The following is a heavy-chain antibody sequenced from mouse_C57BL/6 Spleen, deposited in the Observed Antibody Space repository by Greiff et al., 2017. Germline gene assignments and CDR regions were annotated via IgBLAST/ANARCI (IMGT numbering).Heavy chain of an antibody. D-gene: IGHD2-1*01. Sequence: QVQLQQSGAELVMPGASVKLSCKASGYTFTSYWMHWVKQRPGQGLEWIGEIDPSDSYTNYNQKFKGKSTLTVDKSSSTAYMQLSSLTSEDSAVYYCARGMGIYYGNYFDYWGQGTTLTVSS. CDR1: GYTFTSYW. V-gene: IGHV1-69*01. CDR2: IDPSDSYT. J-gene: IGHJ2*01. CDR3: ARGMGIYYGNYFDY.